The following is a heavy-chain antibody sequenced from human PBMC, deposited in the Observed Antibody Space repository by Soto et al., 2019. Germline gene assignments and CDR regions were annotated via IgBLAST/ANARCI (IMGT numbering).Heavy chain of an antibody. CDR1: GGTFSSYA. Sequence: QGQLMQSGTQVKKPGPSVKVSCKASGGTFSSYAISWVRQAPGHGLEWMGGIIPMFNTTNYAQRFQGRVTITADKSTSTAYMVVNSLRSEDTAVYYCARDKEMATITEFVYWGQGTLVIVSS. CDR2: IIPMFNTT. CDR3: ARDKEMATITEFVY. J-gene: IGHJ4*02. D-gene: IGHD5-12*01. V-gene: IGHV1-69*06.